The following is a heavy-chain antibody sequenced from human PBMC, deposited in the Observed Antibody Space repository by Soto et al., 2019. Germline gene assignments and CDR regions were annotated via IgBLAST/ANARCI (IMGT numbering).Heavy chain of an antibody. V-gene: IGHV3-33*01. CDR2: IWYDGSNK. CDR3: ARDRRPYYGMDV. CDR1: GFTFSSYG. Sequence: QVQLVESGGGVVQPGRSLRLSCAASGFTFSSYGMHWVRQAPGKGLEWVAVIWYDGSNKYYADSVKGRFTISRDNSNNTLYLQMNSLRAEDTAVYYCARDRRPYYGMDVWGQGTTVTVSS. D-gene: IGHD1-1*01. J-gene: IGHJ6*02.